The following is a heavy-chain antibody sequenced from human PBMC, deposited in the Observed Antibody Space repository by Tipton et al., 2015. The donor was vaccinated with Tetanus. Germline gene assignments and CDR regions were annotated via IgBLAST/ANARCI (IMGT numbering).Heavy chain of an antibody. J-gene: IGHJ4*02. D-gene: IGHD1-26*01. CDR1: GDSINNYY. CDR3: ARDQARGARGWNYFDY. V-gene: IGHV4-59*01. Sequence: TLSLTCTVSGDSINNYYWSWIRQPPGKGLEWIGYIHYTGSTDYNPSLRSRVTISIDTSENQFSLHLSSVTAADTAVYYCARDQARGARGWNYFDYWGQGTLATVSS. CDR2: IHYTGST.